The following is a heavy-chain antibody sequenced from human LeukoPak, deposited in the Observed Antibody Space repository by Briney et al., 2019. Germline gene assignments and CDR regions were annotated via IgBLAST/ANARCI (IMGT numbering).Heavy chain of an antibody. J-gene: IGHJ4*02. CDR3: ARESRDGYLDS. CDR1: GGSISSGDYY. Sequence: SQTLSLTCTVSGGSISSGDYYWSWIRQHPGKGLEWIGYIYYSGSTYYNPSLKSRVTISVDTSKNQFSLRLSSVTAADTALYYCARESRDGYLDSWGQGTLVTVSS. CDR2: IYYSGST. V-gene: IGHV4-31*03. D-gene: IGHD5-24*01.